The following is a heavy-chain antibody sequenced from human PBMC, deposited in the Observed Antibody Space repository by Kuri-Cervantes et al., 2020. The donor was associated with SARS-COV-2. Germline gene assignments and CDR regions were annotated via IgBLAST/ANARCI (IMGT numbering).Heavy chain of an antibody. J-gene: IGHJ4*02. CDR2: INHSGST. CDR1: GGSFSGYY. D-gene: IGHD6-19*01. CDR3: ARASAGYSSGKGSLDY. Sequence: ESLKISCAVYGGSFSGYYWSWIRQPPGKGLEWIGEINHSGSTNYNPSLKSRVTISVVTSKNQFSLKLSSVTAADTAVYYCARASAGYSSGKGSLDYWGQGTLVTVSS. V-gene: IGHV4-34*01.